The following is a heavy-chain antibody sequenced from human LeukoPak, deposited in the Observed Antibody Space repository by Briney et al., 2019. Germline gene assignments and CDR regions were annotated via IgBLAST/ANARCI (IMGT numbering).Heavy chain of an antibody. CDR3: ARTPSTNRRIRHGHFDY. CDR2: INHSGST. D-gene: IGHD5-18*01. Sequence: SETLSLTCAVYGRSFSGYYWSWIRQPPGKGLEWIGEINHSGSTNYNPSLKSRVTISVDTSKNQFSLKLSSVTAADTAVYYCARTPSTNRRIRHGHFDYWGQGTLVTVSS. J-gene: IGHJ4*02. V-gene: IGHV4-34*01. CDR1: GRSFSGYY.